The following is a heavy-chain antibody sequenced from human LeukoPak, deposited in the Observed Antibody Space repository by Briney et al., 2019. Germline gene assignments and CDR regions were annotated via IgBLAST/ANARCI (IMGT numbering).Heavy chain of an antibody. J-gene: IGHJ3*02. Sequence: PGGSLRLSCAASGFTFSSYSMNWVRQAPGKGLEWVSSISSSSSYIYYADSVKGRFTISRDNSKNTLYLQMNSLRAEDTAVYYCARDVITARDAFDIWGQGTMVTVSS. D-gene: IGHD6-25*01. V-gene: IGHV3-21*01. CDR2: ISSSSSYI. CDR1: GFTFSSYS. CDR3: ARDVITARDAFDI.